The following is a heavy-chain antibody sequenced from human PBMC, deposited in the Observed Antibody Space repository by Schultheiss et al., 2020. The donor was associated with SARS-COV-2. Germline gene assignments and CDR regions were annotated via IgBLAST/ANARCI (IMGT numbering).Heavy chain of an antibody. J-gene: IGHJ4*02. D-gene: IGHD2-2*01. CDR1: GFTFSGYA. CDR2: ISYDGSNK. Sequence: GGSLRLSCAASGFTFSGYAMHWVRQAPGKGLEWVAVISYDGSNKYYADSVKGRFTISRYNSKNTLYLQMNSLRAEDTAVYYCARGPGDQLLFVFDYWGQGTLVTVSS. CDR3: ARGPGDQLLFVFDY. V-gene: IGHV3-30-3*01.